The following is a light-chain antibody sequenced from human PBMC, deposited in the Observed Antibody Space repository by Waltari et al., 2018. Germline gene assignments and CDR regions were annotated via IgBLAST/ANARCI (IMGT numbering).Light chain of an antibody. V-gene: IGLV1-40*01. Sequence: QSVLTQPPSESGAPGQRVTISCTGSSPNIGAGYYVSWYQQFPGTAPKLLIYENNKRPSGVSDRFSGSKSGTSASLTITGLQSEDEADYFCSAWDSSLSTQLFGGGTRLTVL. CDR2: ENN. J-gene: IGLJ2*01. CDR1: SPNIGAGYY. CDR3: SAWDSSLSTQL.